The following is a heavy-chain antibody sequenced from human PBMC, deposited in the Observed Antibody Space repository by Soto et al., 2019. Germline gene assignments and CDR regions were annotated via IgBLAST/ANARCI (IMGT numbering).Heavy chain of an antibody. CDR3: ARDTPGSGNEY. Sequence: LRLSCAASGFAFGDFGMHWARQAPGKGLEWVAVIWYDGSKKYYSDSMRGRFTVSRDNSKNTLYLQMNNLRPEDTATYYCARDTPGSGNEYWGQGSLVTVSS. J-gene: IGHJ4*02. V-gene: IGHV3-33*01. CDR2: IWYDGSKK. CDR1: GFAFGDFG. D-gene: IGHD6-19*01.